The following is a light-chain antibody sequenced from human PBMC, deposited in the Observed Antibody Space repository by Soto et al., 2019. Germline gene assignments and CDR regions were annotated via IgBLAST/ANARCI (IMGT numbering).Light chain of an antibody. CDR2: DAS. V-gene: IGKV3-15*01. J-gene: IGKJ2*01. CDR3: QQYNNWPPMYT. CDR1: QSVSSN. Sequence: EIVMTQSPATLSVSPGERATLSCRASQSVSSNLAWYQQKPGQAPRLLIFDASTRATGIPARFSGGGSGTEFTLTISSLQSEDFAVYYCQQYNNWPPMYTFGQGTKLEIK.